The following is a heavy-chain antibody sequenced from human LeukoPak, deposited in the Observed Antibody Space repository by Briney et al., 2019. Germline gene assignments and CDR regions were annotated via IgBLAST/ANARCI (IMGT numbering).Heavy chain of an antibody. CDR2: VSSSSSYI. J-gene: IGHJ6*03. V-gene: IGHV3-21*01. D-gene: IGHD3-22*01. CDR3: ARPPSYDSSGYFPMNYYYYMDV. CDR1: GSTFSSYS. Sequence: GGSLRLSCAASGSTFSSYSMNWVRQAPGKGLEWVSSVSSSSSYIYYADSVKGRFTISRDNAKNSLYLQMNSLRAEDTAVYYCARPPSYDSSGYFPMNYYYYMDVWGKGTTVTVSS.